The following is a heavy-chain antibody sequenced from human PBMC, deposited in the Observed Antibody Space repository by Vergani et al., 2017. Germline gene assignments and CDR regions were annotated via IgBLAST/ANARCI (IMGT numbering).Heavy chain of an antibody. CDR1: GGTFSSYA. D-gene: IGHD2-2*01. CDR2: IIPIFGTA. Sequence: QVQLVQSGAEVKKPGSSVKVSCKASGGTFSSYAISWVRQAPGQGLEWMGGIIPIFGTANYAQKFQGRVTITADESTITAYMELRSLRSEDTAVYYCASSLYCSSTSCFFDYWGQGTLVIVSS. V-gene: IGHV1-69*01. CDR3: ASSLYCSSTSCFFDY. J-gene: IGHJ4*02.